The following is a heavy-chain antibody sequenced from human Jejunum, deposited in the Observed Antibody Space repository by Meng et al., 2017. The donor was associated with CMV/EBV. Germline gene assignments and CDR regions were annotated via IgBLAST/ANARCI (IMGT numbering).Heavy chain of an antibody. CDR2: IYYNENT. Sequence: GGSISGRSGVWSGIRQPPERGMGASEYIYYNENTNYNQSLRSRDTISVDTTKNQFSMRLRSVTAADTAVYNCARNVVYHYGMDVWGHGTTVTVSS. CDR3: ARNVVYHYGMDV. J-gene: IGHJ6*02. V-gene: IGHV4-61*01. CDR1: GGSISGRSGV.